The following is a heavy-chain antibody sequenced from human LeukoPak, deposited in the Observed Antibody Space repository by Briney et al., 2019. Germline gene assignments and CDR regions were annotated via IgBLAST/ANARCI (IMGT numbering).Heavy chain of an antibody. V-gene: IGHV4-59*12. CDR2: IYCSGST. J-gene: IGHJ4*02. Sequence: PSETLSLTCTVSGDSISSYYWSWIRQPPGKGLEWIGYIYCSGSTNYNPSLESRVTISVVTSKNQFSLKLSSVTAADTAVYYCARDMGVFSKWSKYDSWGQGTLVTVSS. CDR1: GDSISSYY. CDR3: ARDMGVFSKWSKYDS. D-gene: IGHD2-15*01.